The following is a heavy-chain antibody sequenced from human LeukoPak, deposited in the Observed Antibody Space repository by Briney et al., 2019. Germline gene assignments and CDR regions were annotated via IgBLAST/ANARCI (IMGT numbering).Heavy chain of an antibody. CDR1: GYTFTGYY. Sequence: GASVKVSCKASGYTFTGYYMHWVRQAPGQGLEWMGWINPNSGCTNYAQKFQGRVTMTRDTSISTAYMELSRLRSDDTAVYYCASRSRRESPDYWGQGTLVTVSS. CDR2: INPNSGCT. CDR3: ASRSRRESPDY. J-gene: IGHJ4*02. V-gene: IGHV1-2*02. D-gene: IGHD3-10*01.